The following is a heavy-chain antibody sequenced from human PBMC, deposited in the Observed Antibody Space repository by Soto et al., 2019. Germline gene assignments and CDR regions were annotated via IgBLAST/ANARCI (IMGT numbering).Heavy chain of an antibody. Sequence: GVSLKISCKGSGYSFTSYWIGWVRQMPGKGLEWMGIIYPGDSDTRYSPSFQGQVTISADKPISTAYLQWSSLKASDTAMYYCARQRYYDSSGYYDYWGQGTLVTVSS. J-gene: IGHJ4*02. CDR2: IYPGDSDT. CDR1: GYSFTSYW. CDR3: ARQRYYDSSGYYDY. D-gene: IGHD3-22*01. V-gene: IGHV5-51*01.